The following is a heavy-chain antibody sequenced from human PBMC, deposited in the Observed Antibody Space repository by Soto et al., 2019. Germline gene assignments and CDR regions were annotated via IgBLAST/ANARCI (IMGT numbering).Heavy chain of an antibody. V-gene: IGHV1-69*01. CDR3: ARGVVPAANEEYYFDY. CDR1: GDTFSSYA. J-gene: IGHJ4*02. CDR2: ITPVFGTA. Sequence: QVQLVQSGAEVKKPGSSVKVSCKASGDTFSSYAISWVRQAPGQGLEWMGGITPVFGTANYAQKFRGRATISADESTSTAYMDLSSLRSEDTAVYYCARGVVPAANEEYYFDYWGQGTLVTVSS. D-gene: IGHD2-2*01.